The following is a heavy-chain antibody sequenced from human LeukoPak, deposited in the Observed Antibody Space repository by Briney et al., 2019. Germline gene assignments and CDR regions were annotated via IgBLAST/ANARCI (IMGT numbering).Heavy chain of an antibody. CDR2: INPNSGGT. J-gene: IGHJ4*02. V-gene: IGHV1-2*02. D-gene: IGHD5-18*01. CDR3: VGIQLWLLGY. CDR1: GYTFTGYY. Sequence: ASVKVSCKASGYTFTGYYMHWVRQAPGQGLEWMGWINPNSGGTNYAQKFQGRVTMTRDTSISTAYMELSRLRSHDTAVYYCVGIQLWLLGYWGQGTLVTVSS.